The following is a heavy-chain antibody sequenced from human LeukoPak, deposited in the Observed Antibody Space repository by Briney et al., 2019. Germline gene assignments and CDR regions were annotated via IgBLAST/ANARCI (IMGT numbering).Heavy chain of an antibody. CDR2: ISYDGSNK. CDR3: ARDEDCSGGSCYYYYGMDV. J-gene: IGHJ6*02. CDR1: GFTFSSYG. V-gene: IGHV3-30*03. Sequence: GGSLRLSCAASGFTFSSYGMHWVRQAPGKGLEWVAVISYDGSNKYYADSVKGRFTISRDNSKNTLYLQMNSLRAEDTAVYYCARDEDCSGGSCYYYYGMDVWGQGTTVTVSS. D-gene: IGHD2-15*01.